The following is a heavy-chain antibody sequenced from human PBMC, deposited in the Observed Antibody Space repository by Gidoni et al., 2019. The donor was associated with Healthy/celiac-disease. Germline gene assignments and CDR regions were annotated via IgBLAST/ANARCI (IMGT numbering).Heavy chain of an antibody. J-gene: IGHJ6*03. CDR3: TTDEGIRYFDWLSSYMDV. V-gene: IGHV3-15*01. CDR2: IKSKTDGGTT. Sequence: EVQLVESGGGLVKPGGSLRLSCAASGFTFSNAWMRWVRQAPGKGLEWVGRIKSKTDGGTTDYAAPVKGRFTISRDDSKNTLYLQMNSLKTEDTAVYYCTTDEGIRYFDWLSSYMDVWGKGTTVTVSS. CDR1: GFTFSNAW. D-gene: IGHD3-9*01.